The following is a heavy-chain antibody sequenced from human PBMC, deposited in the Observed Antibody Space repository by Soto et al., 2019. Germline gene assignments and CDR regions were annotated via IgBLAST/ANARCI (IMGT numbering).Heavy chain of an antibody. D-gene: IGHD4-17*01. V-gene: IGHV3-48*02. CDR1: GFTFSSYS. CDR3: ARELSTVTTGFDY. CDR2: ISSSSSTI. Sequence: EVQLVESGGGLVQPGGSLRLSCAASGFTFSSYSMNWVRQAPGKGLEWDSYISSSSSTIYYAASVKGRFTISRDNAKNSLYLQMNSLRDEATAVYYCARELSTVTTGFDYWGQGTLVTVSS. J-gene: IGHJ4*02.